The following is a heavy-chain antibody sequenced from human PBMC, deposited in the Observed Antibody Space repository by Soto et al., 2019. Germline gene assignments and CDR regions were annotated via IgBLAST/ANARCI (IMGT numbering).Heavy chain of an antibody. Sequence: GASVKVSCKAPGGTFSSYAIRWVRQAPGQGLEWMGGIIPIFGTANYAQKFQGRVTITADESTSTGYMELSSLRSEDTAVYYCARSQGGSSSLDIYYYYYYGMDVWGQGTTVTVSS. V-gene: IGHV1-69*13. CDR3: ARSQGGSSSLDIYYYYYYGMDV. D-gene: IGHD2-15*01. J-gene: IGHJ6*02. CDR2: IIPIFGTA. CDR1: GGTFSSYA.